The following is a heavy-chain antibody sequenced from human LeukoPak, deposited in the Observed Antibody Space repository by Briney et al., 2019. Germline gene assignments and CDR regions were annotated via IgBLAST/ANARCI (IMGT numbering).Heavy chain of an antibody. V-gene: IGHV3-11*01. CDR3: ARSIGLTGGGVDV. CDR1: GFTFSDYN. CDR2: ITNGGSTI. D-gene: IGHD3-9*01. J-gene: IGHJ6*02. Sequence: PGGSLRLSCAASGFTFSDYNMNWVRQAPGKWLEWLSYITNGGSTIHHADSVKGRFTISRDNAKKTLYLQMNSLKAEDTAVYYCARSIGLTGGGVDVWGQGTTVTVSS.